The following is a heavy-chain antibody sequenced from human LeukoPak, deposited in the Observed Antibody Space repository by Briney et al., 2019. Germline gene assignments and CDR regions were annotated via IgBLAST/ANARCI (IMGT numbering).Heavy chain of an antibody. CDR2: ISSSGST. D-gene: IGHD3-22*01. CDR1: GFTVSSNY. CDR3: ARGGDSSGSIRSAFDI. V-gene: IGHV3-53*01. Sequence: GGSLRLSCAASGFTVSSNYMSWVRQAPGKGLEWVSVISSSGSTYYADSVKGRFTISRDNSKNTLYLQMNSLRAEDTAVYYCARGGDSSGSIRSAFDIWGQGTMVTVSS. J-gene: IGHJ3*02.